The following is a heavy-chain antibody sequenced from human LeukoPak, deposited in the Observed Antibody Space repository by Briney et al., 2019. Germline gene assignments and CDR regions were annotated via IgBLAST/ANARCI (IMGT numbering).Heavy chain of an antibody. J-gene: IGHJ6*04. CDR3: AKGSQRWLKFVPPSNMDV. CDR1: GYTFTSYD. D-gene: IGHD5-24*01. CDR2: MNPNSGNT. V-gene: IGHV1-8*01. Sequence: ASVKVSCKASGYTFTSYDINWVRQATGQGLEWMGWMNPNSGNTGYAQKFQGRVTMTRNTSIGTAYMELSSLRSEDTAVYDCAKGSQRWLKFVPPSNMDVWGKGTTVTVSS.